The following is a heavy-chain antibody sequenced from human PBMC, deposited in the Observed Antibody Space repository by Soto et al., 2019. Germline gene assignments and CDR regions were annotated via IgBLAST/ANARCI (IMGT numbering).Heavy chain of an antibody. Sequence: QVQLQESGPGLVKPSQTLSLTCTVSGGSISSGDYYWSWIRQPPGKGLEWIGYIYYSGSTYYNPSLTSRVTISVDTSKNQFSLKLSSVTAADTAVYYCARGGGDDYGDYGYYFDYWGQGTLVTVSS. CDR2: IYYSGST. V-gene: IGHV4-30-4*01. CDR3: ARGGGDDYGDYGYYFDY. CDR1: GGSISSGDYY. J-gene: IGHJ4*02. D-gene: IGHD4-17*01.